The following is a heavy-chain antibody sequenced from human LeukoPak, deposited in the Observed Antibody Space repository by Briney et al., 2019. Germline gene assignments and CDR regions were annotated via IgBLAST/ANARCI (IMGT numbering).Heavy chain of an antibody. Sequence: SVKVSCKASGYTFTSYGISWVRQAPGQGLEWMGRIIPILGIANYAQKFQGRVTITADKSTSTAYMELSSLRSEDTAVYYCARRVNYYDSSGYYSEYFQHWGQGTLVTVSS. CDR1: GYTFTSYG. J-gene: IGHJ1*01. CDR2: IIPILGIA. D-gene: IGHD3-22*01. V-gene: IGHV1-69*04. CDR3: ARRVNYYDSSGYYSEYFQH.